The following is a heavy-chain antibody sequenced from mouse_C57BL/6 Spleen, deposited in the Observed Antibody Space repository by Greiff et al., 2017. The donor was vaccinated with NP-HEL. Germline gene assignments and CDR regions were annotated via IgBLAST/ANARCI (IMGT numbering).Heavy chain of an antibody. Sequence: QVQLQQSGPELVKPGASVKISCKASGYSFTSYYIHWVKQRPGQGLEWIGWIYPGSGNTKYNEKFKGKATLTADTSSSTAYMQLSSLTSEDSAVYYCARGMDSTWFAYWGQGTLVTVSA. V-gene: IGHV1-66*01. CDR1: GYSFTSYY. CDR3: ARGMDSTWFAY. D-gene: IGHD2-5*01. CDR2: IYPGSGNT. J-gene: IGHJ3*01.